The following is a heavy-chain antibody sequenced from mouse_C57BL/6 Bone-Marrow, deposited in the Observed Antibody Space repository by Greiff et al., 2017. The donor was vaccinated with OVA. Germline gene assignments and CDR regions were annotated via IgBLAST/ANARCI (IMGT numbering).Heavy chain of an antibody. Sequence: VQLKESGPGLVKPSQSLSLTCSVTGYSITSGYYWNWIRQFPGNKLEWMGYISYDGSNNYNPSLKNRISITRDTSKNQFFLKLNSVTTEDTATYYCAREYYRYFDVWGTGTTVTVSS. CDR1: GYSITSGYY. CDR3: AREYYRYFDV. CDR2: ISYDGSN. J-gene: IGHJ1*03. D-gene: IGHD2-12*01. V-gene: IGHV3-6*01.